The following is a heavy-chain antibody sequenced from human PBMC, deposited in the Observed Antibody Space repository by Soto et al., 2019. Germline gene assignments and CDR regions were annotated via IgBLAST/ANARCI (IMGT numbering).Heavy chain of an antibody. D-gene: IGHD3-10*01. CDR3: AREPMVRGVRGFDP. J-gene: IGHJ5*02. CDR2: IYYSGST. Sequence: QVQLQESGPGLVKPSQTLSLTCTVSGGSISSGGYYWSWIRQHPGRGLEWIGYIYYSGSTYYNPSLKSRVTISVDTSKNQFSLKLSSVTAADTAVYYCAREPMVRGVRGFDPWGQGTLVTVSS. CDR1: GGSISSGGYY. V-gene: IGHV4-31*03.